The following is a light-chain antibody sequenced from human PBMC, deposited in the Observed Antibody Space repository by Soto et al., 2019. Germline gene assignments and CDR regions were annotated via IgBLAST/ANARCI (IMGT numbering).Light chain of an antibody. CDR3: TSYASTTTPVV. CDR1: GSDVGNYNY. Sequence: QSVLTQPASVSGSPGQSITISCTGTGSDVGNYNYVSWYQHHPGKVPNLLIYEVFNRPSGVSNRFSGSKSGNTASLTISGLRPEDEGDYYCTSYASTTTPVVFGGGTKLTV. CDR2: EVF. V-gene: IGLV2-14*01. J-gene: IGLJ2*01.